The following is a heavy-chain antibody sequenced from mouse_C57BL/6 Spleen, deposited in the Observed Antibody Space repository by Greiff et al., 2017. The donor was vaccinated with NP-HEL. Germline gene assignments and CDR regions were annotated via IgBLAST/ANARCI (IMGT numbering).Heavy chain of an antibody. D-gene: IGHD1-1*01. V-gene: IGHV1-82*01. CDR3: ARQYYHVPYWYFDV. J-gene: IGHJ1*03. Sequence: VQLQQSGPELVKPGASVKISCKASGYAFSSSWMNWVKQRPGKGLEWIGRIYPGDGDTNYNGKFKGKATLTADKSSSTAYMQLSSLTSEDSAVYFCARQYYHVPYWYFDVWGTGTTVTVSS. CDR1: GYAFSSSW. CDR2: IYPGDGDT.